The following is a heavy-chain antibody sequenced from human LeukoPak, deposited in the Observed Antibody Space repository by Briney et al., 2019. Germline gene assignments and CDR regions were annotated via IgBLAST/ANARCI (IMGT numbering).Heavy chain of an antibody. CDR3: ARVGAMVRGVICDAFDI. CDR1: GFTFSSYS. Sequence: GGSLRLSCAASGFTFSSYSMNWVRQAPGKGLEWVSSISSSSSYIYYADSVKGRFTISRDNAKNSLYLQMYSLRAEDTAVYYCARVGAMVRGVICDAFDIWGQGTMVTVSS. CDR2: ISSSSSYI. J-gene: IGHJ3*02. V-gene: IGHV3-21*01. D-gene: IGHD3-10*01.